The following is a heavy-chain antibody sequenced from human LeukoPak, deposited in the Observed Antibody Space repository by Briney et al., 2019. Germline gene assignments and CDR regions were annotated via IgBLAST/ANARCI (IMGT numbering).Heavy chain of an antibody. V-gene: IGHV3-53*05. CDR3: ARDSSYYYASSGSLDY. D-gene: IGHD3-22*01. J-gene: IGHJ4*02. CDR1: EFSVGSNY. CDR2: IYSDGST. Sequence: GGSLRLSCAASEFSVGSNYMTWVRQAPGKGLEWVSLIYSDGSTYYADSVKGRFTISRDNSKNTLYLQMNSLRAEDTAVYYCARDSSYYYASSGSLDYWGQGTLVTVSS.